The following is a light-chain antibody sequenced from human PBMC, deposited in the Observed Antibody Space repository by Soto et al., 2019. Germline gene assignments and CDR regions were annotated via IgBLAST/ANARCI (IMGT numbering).Light chain of an antibody. CDR1: QSISDW. Sequence: DIQMSQSPSTLSASVGDTVTITCRASQSISDWLAWYQQKPGKAPKMLIYDASKLESGVPPRFSGSGSGTEFTLTISSLQPDDFATYYCQQYNSYSRVFGQGTRVEAK. CDR3: QQYNSYSRV. J-gene: IGKJ1*01. V-gene: IGKV1-5*01. CDR2: DAS.